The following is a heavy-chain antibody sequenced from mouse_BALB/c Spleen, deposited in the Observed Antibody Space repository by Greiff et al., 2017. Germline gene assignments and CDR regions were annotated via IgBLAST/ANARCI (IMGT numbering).Heavy chain of an antibody. CDR2: ISDGGSYT. CDR1: GFTFSDYY. V-gene: IGHV5-4*02. Sequence: EVQVVESGGGLVKPGGSLKLSCAASGFTFSDYYMYWVRQTPEKRLEWVATISDGGSYTYYPDSVKGRFTISRDNAKNNLYLQMSSLKSEDTAMYYCARDRAARATFAYWGQGTLVTVSA. D-gene: IGHD3-1*01. J-gene: IGHJ3*01. CDR3: ARDRAARATFAY.